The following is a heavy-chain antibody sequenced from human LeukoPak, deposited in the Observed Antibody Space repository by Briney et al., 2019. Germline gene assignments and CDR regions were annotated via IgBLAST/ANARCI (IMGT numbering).Heavy chain of an antibody. D-gene: IGHD6-13*01. CDR3: ARDKSSSWYYFDY. CDR1: GLTFSSYS. CDR2: ISSSSSFI. J-gene: IGHJ4*02. Sequence: GGSLRLSCAASGLTFSSYSMNWVRQAPGRGLEWVSSISSSSSFIYYADSVKGRFTISRDNAKNSLYLQMNSLRAEDTAVYFCARDKSSSWYYFDYWGQGTLVTVSS. V-gene: IGHV3-21*01.